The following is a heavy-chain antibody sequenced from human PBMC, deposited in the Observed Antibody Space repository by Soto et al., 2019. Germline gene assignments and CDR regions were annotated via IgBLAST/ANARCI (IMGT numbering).Heavy chain of an antibody. J-gene: IGHJ6*02. D-gene: IGHD3-22*01. Sequence: SETLSLTCTVSGGSISSSSYYWGWIRQPPGKGLEWIGSIYYSGSTYYNPSLKSRVTISVDTSKNQFSLKLRSVTAAGTAVYYCAGQTADSSGYYSADVWGQGTTVTVSS. CDR1: GGSISSSSYY. V-gene: IGHV4-39*01. CDR2: IYYSGST. CDR3: AGQTADSSGYYSADV.